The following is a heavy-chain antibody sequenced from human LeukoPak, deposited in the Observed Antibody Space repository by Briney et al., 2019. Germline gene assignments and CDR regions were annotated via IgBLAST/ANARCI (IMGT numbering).Heavy chain of an antibody. D-gene: IGHD1-20*01. CDR1: GFPLSRSA. Sequence: GGSLRLSCAASGFPLSRSAMSWVRQAPGKGLEWVSNISGSGSGGSTYYADSVKGRFTISRDNSKNTLYLQMNSLRAEDTAVYYCARDRNWNYYYYYMDVWGKGTTVTVSS. CDR3: ARDRNWNYYYYYMDV. V-gene: IGHV3-23*01. J-gene: IGHJ6*03. CDR2: ISGSGSGGST.